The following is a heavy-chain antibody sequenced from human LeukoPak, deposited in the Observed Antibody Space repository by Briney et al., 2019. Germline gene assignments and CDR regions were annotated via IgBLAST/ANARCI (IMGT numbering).Heavy chain of an antibody. Sequence: ASVKVSHKASGYTFTSYGISWVRQAPGQGLEWMGWISAYNGNTNYAQKLQGRVTMTTDTSTRTVYMELRSLRSDDTAVYYCARGEYYYDSSGYSDRGQGTLVTVSS. CDR1: GYTFTSYG. V-gene: IGHV1-18*01. D-gene: IGHD3-22*01. J-gene: IGHJ4*02. CDR2: ISAYNGNT. CDR3: ARGEYYYDSSGYSD.